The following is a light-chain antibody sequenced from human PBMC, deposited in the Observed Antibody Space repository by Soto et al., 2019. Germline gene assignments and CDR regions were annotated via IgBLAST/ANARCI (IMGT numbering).Light chain of an antibody. CDR2: GAS. J-gene: IGKJ2*01. CDR3: QQSGGSPPYT. CDR1: QSITRFY. Sequence: VLTQSPGTLSLSPGERATISCRASQSITRFYLAWYQHKPGQAPRLLIYGASSRATGIPHRFSGSESGTDFTLTISRLAPEDCGVYYCQQSGGSPPYTFGQVTRLEIK. V-gene: IGKV3-20*01.